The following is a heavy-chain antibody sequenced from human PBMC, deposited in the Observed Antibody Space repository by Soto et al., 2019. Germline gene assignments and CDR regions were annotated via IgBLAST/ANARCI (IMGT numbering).Heavy chain of an antibody. CDR2: IWYNGSNK. Sequence: GGSLRLSCAASGFTFSSYGMHWVRPAPGKGLEWVAVIWYNGSNKYYADSVEGRFTITRDNSKNTLYLQMNSLRAEDTAVYYYAKDLRRFGELFHRPTETLFDYWGQGTLVTVSS. V-gene: IGHV3-33*06. J-gene: IGHJ4*02. CDR3: AKDLRRFGELFHRPTETLFDY. D-gene: IGHD3-10*01. CDR1: GFTFSSYG.